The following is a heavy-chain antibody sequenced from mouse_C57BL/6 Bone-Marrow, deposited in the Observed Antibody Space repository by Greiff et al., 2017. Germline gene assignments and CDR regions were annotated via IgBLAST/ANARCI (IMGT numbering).Heavy chain of an antibody. V-gene: IGHV1-69*01. D-gene: IGHD2-3*01. J-gene: IGHJ2*01. CDR1: GYTFTSYW. CDR3: AREDYDGVDY. Sequence: VQLQQPGAELVMPGASVKLSCKASGYTFTSYWMHWVKQRPGQGLEWIGEIDPSDSYTNYNQKFKGKSTLTVDKSSSTAYMQLSSLTSEDSAVYYCAREDYDGVDYWGQGTTLTVSS. CDR2: IDPSDSYT.